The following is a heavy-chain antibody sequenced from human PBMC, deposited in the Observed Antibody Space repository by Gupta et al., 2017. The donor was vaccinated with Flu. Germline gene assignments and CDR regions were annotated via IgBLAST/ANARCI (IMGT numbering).Heavy chain of an antibody. CDR3: ARGSRKQWLVLGYAFDI. CDR2: MNPNSGNT. J-gene: IGHJ3*02. D-gene: IGHD6-19*01. CDR1: GYTFTSYD. Sequence: QVQLVQSGAEVKKPGASVKVSCKASGYTFTSYDINWVRQATGQGLEWMGWMNPNSGNTGYAQKFQGRVTMTRNTSISTAYMELSSLRSEDTAVYYCARGSRKQWLVLGYAFDIWGQGTMVTVSS. V-gene: IGHV1-8*01.